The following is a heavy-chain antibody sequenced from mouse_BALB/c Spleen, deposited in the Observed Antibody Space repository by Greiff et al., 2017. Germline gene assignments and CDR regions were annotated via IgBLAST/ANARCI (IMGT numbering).Heavy chain of an antibody. Sequence: QVQLQQSGAELVRPGVSVKISCKGSGYTFTDYAMHWVKQSHAKSLEWIGVISTYYGDASYNQKFKGKATMTVDKSSSTAYMELARLTSEDSAIYYCARGAITTANGLFDYWGQGTTLTVSS. CDR2: ISTYYGDA. CDR1: GYTFTDYA. J-gene: IGHJ2*01. D-gene: IGHD1-2*01. V-gene: IGHV1S137*01. CDR3: ARGAITTANGLFDY.